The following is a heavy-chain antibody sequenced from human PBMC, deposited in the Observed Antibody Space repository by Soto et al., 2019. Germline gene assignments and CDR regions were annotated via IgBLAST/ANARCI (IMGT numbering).Heavy chain of an antibody. Sequence: LSLTCSVSGGSVSDKTYYWSWIRQPPGKRLEWIGYVYYSGTTNYNPSLKSRVTISVDLSKNRFSPRLSSVTTADTALYYCARTTAVPNTLRSGYFFDYWGQGTLVTVSS. J-gene: IGHJ4*02. CDR2: VYYSGTT. D-gene: IGHD4-17*01. CDR1: GGSVSDKTYY. V-gene: IGHV4-61*01. CDR3: ARTTAVPNTLRSGYFFDY.